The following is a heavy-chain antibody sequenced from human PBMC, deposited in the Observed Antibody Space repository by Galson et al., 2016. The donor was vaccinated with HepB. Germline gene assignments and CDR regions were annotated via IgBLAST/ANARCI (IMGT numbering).Heavy chain of an antibody. J-gene: IGHJ4*02. V-gene: IGHV4-59*01. D-gene: IGHD6-19*01. CDR2: IYYSGTT. CDR1: GGSFSSYY. CDR3: ARGGIGEAGFHY. Sequence: SETLSLTCNVSGGSFSSYYWSWIRQSPGKGLEYIGYIYYSGTTNYSPSLKSRVTIPLDKSQNQFSLKLSSVIAADTAVYFCARGGIGEAGFHYWGQGALVTVSS.